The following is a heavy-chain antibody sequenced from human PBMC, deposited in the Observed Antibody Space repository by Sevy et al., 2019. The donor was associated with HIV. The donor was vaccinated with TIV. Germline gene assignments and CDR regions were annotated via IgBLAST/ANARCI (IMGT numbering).Heavy chain of an antibody. D-gene: IGHD1-26*01. CDR3: ARPILGVTTSTYFDS. J-gene: IGHJ4*02. Sequence: GGSLRLSCSASGFPFSSFAMHWVRQAPGKGLEWVALIWYDGSQKYFADSLKGLLTISRDNSKNTLFLQMNSLRAEDTAVYYCARPILGVTTSTYFDSWGQGTLVTVSS. CDR1: GFPFSSFA. V-gene: IGHV3-33*01. CDR2: IWYDGSQK.